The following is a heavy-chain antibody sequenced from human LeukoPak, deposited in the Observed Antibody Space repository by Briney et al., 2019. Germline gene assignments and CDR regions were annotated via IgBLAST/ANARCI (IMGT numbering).Heavy chain of an antibody. CDR3: ARVLTGYYDAFDT. J-gene: IGHJ3*02. Sequence: PSETLSLTCTVSGGSISSGGYYWSWIRQHPGKGLEWIGYIYYSGSTYYNPSLKSRVTISVDTSKNQFSLKLSSVTAADTAVYYCARVLTGYYDAFDTWGQGTMVTVSS. CDR1: GGSISSGGYY. D-gene: IGHD3-9*01. CDR2: IYYSGST. V-gene: IGHV4-31*03.